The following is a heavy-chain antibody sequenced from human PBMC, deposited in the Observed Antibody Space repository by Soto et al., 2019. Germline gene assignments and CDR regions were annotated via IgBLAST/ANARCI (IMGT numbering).Heavy chain of an antibody. J-gene: IGHJ4*02. CDR3: ARGFCSSTSCSRGHFDF. D-gene: IGHD2-2*01. CDR1: GFTFANYA. Sequence: HPGGSLRLSCAASGFTFANYAMSWVRQAPGKGLEWVSSISGSGSSTYYADSVKGRFTISRDNSKNTLYLQMNSLRADDTAVYYCARGFCSSTSCSRGHFDFWGQGTLVTVSS. V-gene: IGHV3-23*01. CDR2: ISGSGSST.